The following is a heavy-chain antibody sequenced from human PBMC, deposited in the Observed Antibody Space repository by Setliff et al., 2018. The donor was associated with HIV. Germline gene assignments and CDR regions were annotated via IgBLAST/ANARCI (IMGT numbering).Heavy chain of an antibody. Sequence: SETLSLTCTVSGGSISSYYWSWIRQPPGKGLEWIGYIYYSGSTNYNPSLKSRVTISVDTSKSQFSLKLSSVTAADTAVYYCARGVVVAATRWFDPWGQGTLVTVST. CDR3: ARGVVVAATRWFDP. V-gene: IGHV4-59*01. CDR2: IYYSGST. D-gene: IGHD2-15*01. J-gene: IGHJ5*02. CDR1: GGSISSYY.